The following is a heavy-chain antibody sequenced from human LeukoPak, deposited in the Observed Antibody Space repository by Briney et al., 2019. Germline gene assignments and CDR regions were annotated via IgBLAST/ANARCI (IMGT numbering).Heavy chain of an antibody. CDR1: GYTFSSYD. CDR3: ATELGYCSSTSCPLGY. Sequence: ASVKVSCKASGYTFSSYDINWVRQATGQGLEWMGWMSPNSGNTGYAQKFQGRVTMTRNTSISTAYMELSSLRSEDTAVYYCATELGYCSSTSCPLGYWGQGTLVTVSS. J-gene: IGHJ4*02. CDR2: MSPNSGNT. V-gene: IGHV1-8*01. D-gene: IGHD2-2*01.